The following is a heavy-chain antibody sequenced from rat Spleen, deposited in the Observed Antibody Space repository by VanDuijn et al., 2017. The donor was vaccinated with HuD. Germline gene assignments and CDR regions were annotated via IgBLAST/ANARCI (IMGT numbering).Heavy chain of an antibody. V-gene: IGHV5-22*01. CDR1: GFTFSDFY. J-gene: IGHJ3*01. CDR2: ISSEGRDT. Sequence: EVQLVESGGGLVQPGGSMTLSCAASGFTFSDFYMAWVRQVPRKGLEWVASISSEGRDTYYGDSVKGRFTISRDNAKSTLSLQMDSLRSEDTATYYCARLYYYSRPGLFTYWGQGTLVTVSS. D-gene: IGHD1-2*01. CDR3: ARLYYYSRPGLFTY.